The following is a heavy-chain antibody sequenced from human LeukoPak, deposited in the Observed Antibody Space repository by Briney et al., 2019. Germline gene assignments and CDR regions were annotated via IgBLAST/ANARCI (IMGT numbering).Heavy chain of an antibody. CDR2: IYYSGST. CDR1: GGSISSYY. D-gene: IGHD5-12*01. V-gene: IGHV4-59*01. CDR3: ARVSGYDWESFYDY. J-gene: IGHJ4*02. Sequence: SETLSLTCTVSGGSISSYYWCWIRQPPGQGLEWIGYIYYSGSTNYNPSLKSRVPISIDTSKNQFSLKLISVTAADTDVYYCARVSGYDWESFYDYWGQGTLVTVSS.